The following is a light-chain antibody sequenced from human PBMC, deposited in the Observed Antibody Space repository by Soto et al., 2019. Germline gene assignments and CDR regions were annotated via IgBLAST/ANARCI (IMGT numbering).Light chain of an antibody. V-gene: IGLV2-8*01. Sequence: QSALTLPPSASGSPGQSVTISCTGTSSDVGGYNYVSWYQQYPGKVPKLMVYEVNNRPSGVPDRFSGSKSGNTASLTVSGLQAEDEADYYCTSYAGGNNVFGSGTKVTVL. CDR3: TSYAGGNNV. J-gene: IGLJ1*01. CDR2: EVN. CDR1: SSDVGGYNY.